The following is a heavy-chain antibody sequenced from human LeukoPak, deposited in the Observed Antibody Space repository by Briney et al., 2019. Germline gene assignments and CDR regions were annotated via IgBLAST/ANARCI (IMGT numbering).Heavy chain of an antibody. D-gene: IGHD7-27*01. V-gene: IGHV4-59*01. CDR3: ARANWVYYFDY. J-gene: IGHJ4*02. Sequence: PSETLSLTCTVSGGSISSYYWSWIRQPPGKGLEWIGYIYYSGSTNYNPSLKSRVTISVDTSKNQFSLKLSSVTAADTAVYYCARANWVYYFDYWGQGTLVTVSS. CDR2: IYYSGST. CDR1: GGSISSYY.